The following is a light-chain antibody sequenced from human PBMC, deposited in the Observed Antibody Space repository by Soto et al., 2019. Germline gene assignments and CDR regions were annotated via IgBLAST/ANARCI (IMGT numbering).Light chain of an antibody. CDR3: CSYAGSRHVV. CDR1: SSDVGSYNL. CDR2: EVS. V-gene: IGLV2-23*02. Sequence: QSVLTQPASVSGSPGQSITISCTGTSSDVGSYNLVSWYQQHPGKAPKLMIYEVSKRPSGVSNRFSGSKSGNTASLTISGLQAEDEADYYCCSYAGSRHVVFGGGTNVTVL. J-gene: IGLJ2*01.